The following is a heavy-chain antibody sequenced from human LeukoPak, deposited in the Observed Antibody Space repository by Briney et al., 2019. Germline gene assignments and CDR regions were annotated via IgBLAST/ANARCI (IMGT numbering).Heavy chain of an antibody. CDR2: ITGSGGST. CDR1: EFTFSSYA. D-gene: IGHD3-22*01. CDR3: ARARNHYYGSSGAFYDY. J-gene: IGHJ4*02. V-gene: IGHV3-23*01. Sequence: GGSLRLSCAASEFTFSSYAMTWVRQAPGKGLEWVSDITGSGGSTYYADSVKGRFTISRDNSKNTLYLQMNGLRAEDTAVYYCARARNHYYGSSGAFYDYWGQGTLVTVSS.